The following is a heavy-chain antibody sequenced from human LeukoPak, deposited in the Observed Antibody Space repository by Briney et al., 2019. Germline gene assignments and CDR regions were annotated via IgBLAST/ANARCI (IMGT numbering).Heavy chain of an antibody. V-gene: IGHV4-61*02. J-gene: IGHJ4*02. Sequence: PSETLSLTCTVSGGSISSGNYYWSWIRQPAGKGLEWIGRIYPSGSTNYNPSLTSRVTISVDTSKNQFSLKLSSVTAADTAVYYCARGGKGPYFDYWGQGTLVTVSS. CDR3: ARGGKGPYFDY. CDR1: GGSISSGNYY. CDR2: IYPSGST. D-gene: IGHD4-23*01.